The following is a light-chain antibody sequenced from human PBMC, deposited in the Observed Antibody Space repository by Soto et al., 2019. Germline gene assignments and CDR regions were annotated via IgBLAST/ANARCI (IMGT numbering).Light chain of an antibody. V-gene: IGLV2-14*01. J-gene: IGLJ1*01. CDR3: SSYTSSSTLEV. CDR2: DVS. Sequence: QSALTQPASVSGSPGQSITISCTGTSSDIGGYNYVSWYQQYPGKAPKVMIYDVSNRPSGVSNRFSGSKSGNTASLTISGLQAEDEADYYCSSYTSSSTLEVFGTGTKVTAL. CDR1: SSDIGGYNY.